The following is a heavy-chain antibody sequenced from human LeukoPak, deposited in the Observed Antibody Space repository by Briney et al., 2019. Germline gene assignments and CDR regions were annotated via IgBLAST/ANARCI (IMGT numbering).Heavy chain of an antibody. Sequence: PGGSLRLSCVASGFTFSTYWMHWVRQAPGKGLLWVSRINGDGSSTNYADSVKGRFTISRDNAKNTLYLQMNSLRAEDTAVYYCAKGGLSRPFDIWGQGTLVTVSS. CDR1: GFTFSTYW. J-gene: IGHJ3*02. CDR3: AKGGLSRPFDI. CDR2: INGDGSST. D-gene: IGHD6-13*01. V-gene: IGHV3-74*01.